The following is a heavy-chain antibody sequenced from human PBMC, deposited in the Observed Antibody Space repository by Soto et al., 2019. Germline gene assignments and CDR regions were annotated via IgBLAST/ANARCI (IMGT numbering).Heavy chain of an antibody. CDR3: AKSGEQWPLSY. D-gene: IGHD6-19*01. J-gene: IGHJ4*02. Sequence: PGGSLRLSWAASGFTFTDYYMSWIRQAPGKGLEWVSYISRSDNTIYYADSVQGRFTVSRDNAKNSLYLQMNSLRAEDTAVYYCAKSGEQWPLSYWGRGTLVTVSS. V-gene: IGHV3-11*01. CDR2: ISRSDNTI. CDR1: GFTFTDYY.